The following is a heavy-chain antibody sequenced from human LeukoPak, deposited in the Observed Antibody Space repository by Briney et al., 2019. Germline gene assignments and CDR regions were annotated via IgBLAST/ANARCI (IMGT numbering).Heavy chain of an antibody. CDR2: IIPIFGTA. V-gene: IGHV1-69*05. D-gene: IGHD6-6*01. Sequence: ASVKVSCKASGGTFSSYAISWVRQAPGQGLEWMGGIIPIFGTANYAQKFQGRVTITTDESTSTAYMELSSLRSEDTAVYYCARDLGSSSSPLLDYWGQGTLVTVSS. J-gene: IGHJ4*02. CDR3: ARDLGSSSSPLLDY. CDR1: GGTFSSYA.